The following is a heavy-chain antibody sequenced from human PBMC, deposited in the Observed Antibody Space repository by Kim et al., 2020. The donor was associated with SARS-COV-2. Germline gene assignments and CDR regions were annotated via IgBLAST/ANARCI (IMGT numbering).Heavy chain of an antibody. D-gene: IGHD6-19*01. V-gene: IGHV5-51*01. Sequence: GESLKISCKGSGYSFTSYWIGWVRQMPGKGLEWMGIIYPGDSDTRYSPSFQGQVTISADKSISTAYLQWSSLKASDTAMYYCARHDIAVAGNVLDNWFDPWGQGTLVTVSS. CDR2: IYPGDSDT. CDR3: ARHDIAVAGNVLDNWFDP. CDR1: GYSFTSYW. J-gene: IGHJ5*02.